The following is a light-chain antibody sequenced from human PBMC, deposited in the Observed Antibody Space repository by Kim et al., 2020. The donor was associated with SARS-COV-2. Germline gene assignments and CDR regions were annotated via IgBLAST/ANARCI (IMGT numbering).Light chain of an antibody. Sequence: GQSITSSCTGTSSDVGSYNFVSWYQQYPGQAPKRMIYECTTRPSGVSSRFSGSKSGITASLTISGLQAEDEADYYCCSYAGSKTWIFGGGTQLTVL. CDR3: CSYAGSKTWI. J-gene: IGLJ2*01. CDR1: SSDVGSYNF. V-gene: IGLV2-23*01. CDR2: ECT.